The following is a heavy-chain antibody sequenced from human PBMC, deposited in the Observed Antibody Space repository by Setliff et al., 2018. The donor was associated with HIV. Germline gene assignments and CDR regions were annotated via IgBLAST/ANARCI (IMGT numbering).Heavy chain of an antibody. D-gene: IGHD6-13*01. J-gene: IGHJ5*02. V-gene: IGHV3-23*01. Sequence: GVSLRLSCAASGFAFSTFDMNWVRQAPGKGLEWVSAVGVGGGATYYADSVRGRFAVSRDNSRDTVYLQMNNLGVEDTALYYCAKADDGAAAGPAPWGQGTLVTVSS. CDR3: AKADDGAAAGPAP. CDR2: VGVGGGAT. CDR1: GFAFSTFD.